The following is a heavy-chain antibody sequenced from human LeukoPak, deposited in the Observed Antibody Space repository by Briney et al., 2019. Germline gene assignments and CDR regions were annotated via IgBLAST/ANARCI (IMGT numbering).Heavy chain of an antibody. CDR3: ARSVGVVVAAIDY. CDR1: GGSISSGGYS. Sequence: PSETLSLTCAVSGGSISSGGYSWSWIRQPPGKGLEWIGYIYHSGSTYYNPSLKSRVTISVDRSKNQFSLKLSSVTAADTAVYYCARSVGVVVAAIDYWGQGTLVTVSS. D-gene: IGHD2-15*01. V-gene: IGHV4-30-2*01. J-gene: IGHJ4*02. CDR2: IYHSGST.